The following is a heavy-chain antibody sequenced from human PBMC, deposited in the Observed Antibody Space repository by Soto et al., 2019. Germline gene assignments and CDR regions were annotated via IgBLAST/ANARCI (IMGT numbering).Heavy chain of an antibody. D-gene: IGHD3-10*01. CDR2: INHSGST. J-gene: IGHJ6*02. CDR1: GGSFSGYY. Sequence: ETLSLTCAVYGGSFSGYYWSWIRQPPGKGLEWIGEINHSGSTNYNPSLKSRVTISVDTSKNQFSLKLSSVTAADTAVYYCARGPPPLYYYGSGSYSQDYYYYGMDFWGQGTTV. CDR3: ARGPPPLYYYGSGSYSQDYYYYGMDF. V-gene: IGHV4-34*01.